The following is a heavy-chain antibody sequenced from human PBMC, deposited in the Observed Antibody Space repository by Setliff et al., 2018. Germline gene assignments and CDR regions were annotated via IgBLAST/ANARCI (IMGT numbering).Heavy chain of an antibody. CDR3: ARILGYCSGGSCYVPY. J-gene: IGHJ4*02. V-gene: IGHV4-61*09. CDR2: IYTSGST. D-gene: IGHD2-15*01. Sequence: SETLSLTCTVSGGSISGGSYYWSWIRQPAGKGLEWIGHIYTSGSTNYNPSLKSRVTISVDTSKNQFSLKLSSVTAADTAMYYCARILGYCSGGSCYVPYWGQGTLVTVSS. CDR1: GGSISGGSYY.